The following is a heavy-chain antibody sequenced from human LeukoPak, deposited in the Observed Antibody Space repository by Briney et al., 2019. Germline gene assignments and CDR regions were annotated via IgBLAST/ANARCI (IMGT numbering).Heavy chain of an antibody. CDR2: ISDSGSRM. CDR1: GFTFSSYS. V-gene: IGHV3-21*01. J-gene: IGHJ4*02. CDR3: ARDKDGGNSDY. D-gene: IGHD4-23*01. Sequence: SGGSLRLSCAASGFTFSSYSMNWVRQAPGKGLEWVSSISDSGSRMYYADSVKGRFTMSRDNAKNSVYLQMSGLRAEDTAVYFCARDKDGGNSDYWGQGTLVTVSS.